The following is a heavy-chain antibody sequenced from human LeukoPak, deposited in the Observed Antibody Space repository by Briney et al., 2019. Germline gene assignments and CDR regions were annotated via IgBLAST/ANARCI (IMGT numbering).Heavy chain of an antibody. D-gene: IGHD3-10*01. CDR1: GFTFSSYG. CDR3: AKEAALLWFGESNFDY. CDR2: XXXDGSNK. J-gene: IGHJ4*02. V-gene: IGHV3-30*02. Sequence: GGSLRLSCAASGFTFSSYGMHWVRQAPGKGLXXXXXXXXDGSNKYYADSVKGRFTISRDNSKNTLYLQMNSLRAEDTAVYYCAKEAALLWFGESNFDYWGQGTLVTVSS.